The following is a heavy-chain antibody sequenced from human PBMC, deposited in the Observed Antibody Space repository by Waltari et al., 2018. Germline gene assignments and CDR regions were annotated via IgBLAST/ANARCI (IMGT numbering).Heavy chain of an antibody. CDR1: GFTFSSYE. CDR2: ISSSGSTI. CDR3: ARTGYSNYRFDY. D-gene: IGHD4-4*01. V-gene: IGHV3-48*03. J-gene: IGHJ4*02. Sequence: EVQLVESGGGLVQPGGSLRLSCAASGFTFSSYEMNWVRQAPGKGLEWVSYISSSGSTIYYADSVKGRFTISRDNAKNSLYLQMNSLRAEVTAVYYCARTGYSNYRFDYWGQGTLVTVSS.